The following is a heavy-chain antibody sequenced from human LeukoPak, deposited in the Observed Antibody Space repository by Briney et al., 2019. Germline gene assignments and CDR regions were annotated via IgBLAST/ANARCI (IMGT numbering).Heavy chain of an antibody. CDR1: GYTFTSYD. CDR2: MNPNSGNT. D-gene: IGHD3-3*01. J-gene: IGHJ3*02. V-gene: IGHV1-8*02. CDR3: ARAGRIGAYYDFWSGYYSGHAFDI. Sequence: GASVKVSCKASGYTFTSYDINWVRQATGQGLEWMGWMNPNSGNTGYAQKFQGRVTMTTDTSTSTAYMELRSLRSDDTAVYYCARAGRIGAYYDFWSGYYSGHAFDIWGQGTMVTVSS.